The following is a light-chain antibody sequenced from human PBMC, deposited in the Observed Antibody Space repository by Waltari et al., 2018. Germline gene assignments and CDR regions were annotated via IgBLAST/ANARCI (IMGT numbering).Light chain of an antibody. CDR2: GAS. Sequence: EVVLTQSPGTVSLSPGERATLSCRASQSVRSDYLAWYQQRPGQAPRLLIYGASRRATGIPDRFSGSVSGTDFTLAISRLEPEDFAVYYCQMYDKSRYTFGQGTNLEI. J-gene: IGKJ2*01. V-gene: IGKV3-20*01. CDR3: QMYDKSRYT. CDR1: QSVRSDY.